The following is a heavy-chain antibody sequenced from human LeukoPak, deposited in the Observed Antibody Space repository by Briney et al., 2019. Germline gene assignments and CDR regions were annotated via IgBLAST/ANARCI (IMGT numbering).Heavy chain of an antibody. V-gene: IGHV3-7*03. CDR2: INHNGNVN. J-gene: IGHJ6*02. CDR1: GFIFSNYW. Sequence: GGSLRLSCAASGFIFSNYWMSWVRQAPGKGLEWVASINHNGNVNYYVDSVKGRFTISRDNAKNSLYLQMSNLRAEDTAVYFCARGGGLDVWGQGATVTVSS. CDR3: ARGGGLDV. D-gene: IGHD3-16*01.